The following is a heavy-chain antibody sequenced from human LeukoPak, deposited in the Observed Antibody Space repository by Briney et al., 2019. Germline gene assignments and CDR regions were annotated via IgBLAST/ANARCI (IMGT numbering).Heavy chain of an antibody. CDR1: GYTLIELS. D-gene: IGHD1-7*01. J-gene: IGHJ4*02. CDR3: AKEQRDWNYGVFDY. CDR2: FDPEDGET. Sequence: ASVKVSCKVSGYTLIELSMHWVRQAPGKGLEWMGGFDPEDGETIYAQKFQGRVTMTEDTSTDTAYMELSSLRAEDTAEYYCAKEQRDWNYGVFDYWGQGTQVTVSS. V-gene: IGHV1-24*01.